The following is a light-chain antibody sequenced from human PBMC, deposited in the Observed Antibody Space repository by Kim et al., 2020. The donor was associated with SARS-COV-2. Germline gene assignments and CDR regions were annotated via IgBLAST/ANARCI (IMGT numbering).Light chain of an antibody. Sequence: SYELTQPPSVSVSPGQTASITCSGDKLGDKYACWYQQKPGQSPVVVIYQDSKRPSGIPERFSGSNSGNTATLTISGTQAMVEADYYCQAWDSSTAVFGTG. CDR3: QAWDSSTAV. J-gene: IGLJ1*01. CDR1: KLGDKY. V-gene: IGLV3-1*01. CDR2: QDS.